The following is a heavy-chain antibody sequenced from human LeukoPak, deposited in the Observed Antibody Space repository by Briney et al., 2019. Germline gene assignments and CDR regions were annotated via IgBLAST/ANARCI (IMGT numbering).Heavy chain of an antibody. CDR2: IYASGST. J-gene: IGHJ3*01. Sequence: SETLSLTCTVSGGSISSYYSSWIRQPAGKGLELIGRIYASGSTNYNPSLKSRVTMSVDTSENQFSLKLSSVTAADTAVYYCARSRCYNCAFDFWGQGTMVTVSS. D-gene: IGHD2-2*02. V-gene: IGHV4-4*07. CDR1: GGSISSYY. CDR3: ARSRCYNCAFDF.